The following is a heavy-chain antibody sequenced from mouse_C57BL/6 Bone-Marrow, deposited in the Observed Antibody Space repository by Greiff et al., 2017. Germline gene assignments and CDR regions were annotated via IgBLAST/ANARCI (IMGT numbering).Heavy chain of an antibody. CDR3: ARRYYSNDWYFDV. J-gene: IGHJ1*03. D-gene: IGHD2-5*01. V-gene: IGHV1-55*01. CDR2: IYPGSGST. Sequence: QVQLKQPGAELVKPGASVKMSCKASGYTFTSYWITWVKQRPGQGLEWIGDIYPGSGSTTYNEKFKSKATLTVDTSSSTAYMQHSSLTSEDSAVYYCARRYYSNDWYFDVWGKGTTVTVSS. CDR1: GYTFTSYW.